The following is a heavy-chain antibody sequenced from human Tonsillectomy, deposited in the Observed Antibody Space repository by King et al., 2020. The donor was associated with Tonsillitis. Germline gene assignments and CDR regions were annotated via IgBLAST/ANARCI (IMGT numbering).Heavy chain of an antibody. CDR1: AFTFRTYV. J-gene: IGHJ3*02. D-gene: IGHD2-2*02. CDR2: ISYDGKNE. CDR3: AVRRDCSDSNCYNAFYI. Sequence: VQLEESGGGVVQPGTSLRLSCEVSAFTFRTYVLDWVRQAPGKGLEWVAVISYDGKNEVYAGSVKGRFTISRDNSKNTLFMQLNSLRPEDTAVDYCAVRRDCSDSNCYNAFYIWGQGTMVTVSS. V-gene: IGHV3-30*04.